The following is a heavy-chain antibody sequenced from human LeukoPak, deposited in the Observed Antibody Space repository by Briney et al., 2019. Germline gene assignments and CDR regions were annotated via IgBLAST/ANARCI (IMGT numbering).Heavy chain of an antibody. V-gene: IGHV3-7*01. CDR1: GFTFSDYW. CDR2: IKPDGSEK. J-gene: IGHJ3*02. CDR3: ARENRPNAFDI. Sequence: GGSLRLSCAASGFTFSDYWMTWVRQAPGKGLEWVANIKPDGSEKYYVDSVKGRFTISRDNAKNSLYLQMNSLRVEDTAVYYCARENRPNAFDIWGLGTMVTVSS. D-gene: IGHD1/OR15-1a*01.